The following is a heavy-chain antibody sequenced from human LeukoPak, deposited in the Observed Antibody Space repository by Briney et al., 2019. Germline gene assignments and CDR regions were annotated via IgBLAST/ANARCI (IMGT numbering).Heavy chain of an antibody. CDR3: AKGARKQQLVYSDY. CDR1: GFSFDEYS. J-gene: IGHJ4*02. V-gene: IGHV3-9*01. Sequence: LTGTSLRLSCAASGFSFDEYSMHWVRQPAGKGLEWVSGISWNSASIDYADSVKGRFTISRDNTRKSLYLQMNSLKPEDSAFYYCAKGARKQQLVYSDYWGQGTLVTVSS. CDR2: ISWNSASI. D-gene: IGHD6-13*01.